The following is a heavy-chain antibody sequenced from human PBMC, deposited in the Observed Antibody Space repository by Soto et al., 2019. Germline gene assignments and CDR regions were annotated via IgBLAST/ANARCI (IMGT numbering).Heavy chain of an antibody. J-gene: IGHJ4*02. V-gene: IGHV3-23*01. CDR1: GFTFSSYA. Sequence: GGSLRLSCAASGFTFSSYAMSWVRQAPGKGLEWVSAISGSGGSTYYADSVKGRFTISRDNSKNTLYLQMNSLRAEDTAVYYCAKGGGELYYYDRSGYYSRFDYWGQGTLVTVSS. CDR3: AKGGGELYYYDRSGYYSRFDY. CDR2: ISGSGGST. D-gene: IGHD3-22*01.